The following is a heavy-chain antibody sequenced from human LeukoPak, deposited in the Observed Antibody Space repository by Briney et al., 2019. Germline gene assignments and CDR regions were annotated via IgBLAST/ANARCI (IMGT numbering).Heavy chain of an antibody. V-gene: IGHV4-4*07. Sequence: SETLSLTCTVSGGSIVSHYWNWIRQPAGRGLEWIGRFYASGTTNTSPSLKSRVTMSVDTSKNQFSLKLTSVTAADTAVYYCARDVGVAGYYYGMDVWGQGTTVTVSS. CDR1: GGSIVSHY. CDR2: FYASGTT. D-gene: IGHD6-19*01. CDR3: ARDVGVAGYYYGMDV. J-gene: IGHJ6*02.